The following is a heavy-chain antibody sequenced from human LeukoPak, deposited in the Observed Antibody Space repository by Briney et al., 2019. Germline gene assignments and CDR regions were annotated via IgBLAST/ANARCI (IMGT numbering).Heavy chain of an antibody. CDR3: ARGSSWYGDPRGFDN. CDR1: GFTFNHYA. V-gene: IGHV3-30*04. D-gene: IGHD4-17*01. CDR2: ISYDGSNK. Sequence: GRSLRLSCTASGFTFNHYAMHWVRQAPGKGLEWMAIISYDGSNKDYADSVKGRFTISRDNSNLTMYLQINSLRGEDTAVYHCARGSSWYGDPRGFDNWGQGALVTVSS. J-gene: IGHJ4*02.